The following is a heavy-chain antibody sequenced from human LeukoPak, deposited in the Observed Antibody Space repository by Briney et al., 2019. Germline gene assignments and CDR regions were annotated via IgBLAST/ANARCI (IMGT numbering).Heavy chain of an antibody. CDR1: GFTFSSYA. D-gene: IGHD6-19*01. J-gene: IGHJ4*02. V-gene: IGHV3-23*01. CDR2: ISGSGGST. Sequence: GGSLRLSCAASGFTFSSYAMSWVRQAPGKGLEWGSAISGSGGSTYYADSVKGRFTISRGNSKNTLYLQMNSLRAEDTAVYYCAKDHHKAVAGCFDYWGQGTLVTVSS. CDR3: AKDHHKAVAGCFDY.